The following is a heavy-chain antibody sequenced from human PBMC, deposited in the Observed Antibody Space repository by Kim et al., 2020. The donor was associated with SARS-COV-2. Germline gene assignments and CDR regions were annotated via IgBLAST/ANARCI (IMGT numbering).Heavy chain of an antibody. CDR3: ARDLKPDSNYYDSSGYPDY. Sequence: ASVKVSCKASGYTFTGYYMHWVRQAPGQGLEWMGWINPNSGGTNYAQKFQGRVTMTRDTSISTAYMELSRLRSDDTAVYYCARDLKPDSNYYDSSGYPDYWGQGTLVTVSS. CDR2: INPNSGGT. V-gene: IGHV1-2*02. J-gene: IGHJ4*02. CDR1: GYTFTGYY. D-gene: IGHD3-22*01.